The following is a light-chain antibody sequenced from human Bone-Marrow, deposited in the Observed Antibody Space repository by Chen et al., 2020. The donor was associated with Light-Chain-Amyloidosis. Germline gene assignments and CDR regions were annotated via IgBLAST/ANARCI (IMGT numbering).Light chain of an antibody. Sequence: SYVLTQPSSVSVAPGQTATISCGGNNIGSTRVHWYQQTPGQAPLLVDYDDSDRPSGIPERLSGSNSGNTATLTISRVEAGDEADYYCQVWDRSSDRPVFGGGTKLTVL. J-gene: IGLJ3*02. CDR2: DDS. CDR3: QVWDRSSDRPV. V-gene: IGLV3-21*02. CDR1: NIGSTR.